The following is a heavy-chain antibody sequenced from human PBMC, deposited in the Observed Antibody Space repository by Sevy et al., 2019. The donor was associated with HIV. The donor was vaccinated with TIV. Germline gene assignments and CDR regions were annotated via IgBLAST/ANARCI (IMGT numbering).Heavy chain of an antibody. CDR2: IIPILGTV. V-gene: IGHV1-69*13. CDR3: ARGGGNGWYYFDY. CDR1: GGTFSSYG. Sequence: ASVKVSCKASGGTFSSYGISWVRQAPGQGLEWMGGIIPILGTVNYAQKFQGRVTITADESTKTACMELSSLRSEDKAVYYCARGGGNGWYYFDYWGQETLVTVSS. J-gene: IGHJ4*02. D-gene: IGHD6-19*01.